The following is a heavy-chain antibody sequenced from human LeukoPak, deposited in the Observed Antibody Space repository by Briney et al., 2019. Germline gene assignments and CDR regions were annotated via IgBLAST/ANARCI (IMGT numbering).Heavy chain of an antibody. Sequence: SVKVSCKASGGTFSSYAISWVRQAPGQGLEWMGGIIPIFGTASYAQKFQGRVTITADESTSTAYMELSSLRSEDTAVYYCARVRYYYDSSGYYSTMYYFDYWGQGTLVTVSS. CDR2: IIPIFGTA. CDR3: ARVRYYYDSSGYYSTMYYFDY. D-gene: IGHD3-22*01. V-gene: IGHV1-69*13. J-gene: IGHJ4*02. CDR1: GGTFSSYA.